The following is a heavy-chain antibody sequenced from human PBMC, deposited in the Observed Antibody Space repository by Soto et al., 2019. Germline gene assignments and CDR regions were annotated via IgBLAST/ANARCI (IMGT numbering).Heavy chain of an antibody. D-gene: IGHD3-22*01. CDR1: GFTVSSNY. CDR3: ARYDYDSRGYFDY. Sequence: EVQLVESGGGLVQPGGSLRLSCAASGFTVSSNYMSWVRQAPGKGLEWVSVIYSGGSTYYADSVKGRFTSSRDNSKNTLYLQRNSLRAEDTAVYYCARYDYDSRGYFDYWGQGTLVTVSS. CDR2: IYSGGST. V-gene: IGHV3-66*01. J-gene: IGHJ4*02.